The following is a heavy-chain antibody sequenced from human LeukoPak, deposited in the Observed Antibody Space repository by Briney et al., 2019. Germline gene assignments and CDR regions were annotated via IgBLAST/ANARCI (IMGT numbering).Heavy chain of an antibody. Sequence: VASVKVSCKASGGTFSSYAISWVRQAPGQGLEWMGRIIPILGIANYAQKFQGRVTITADKSTSTAYMELSRLRSDDTAVYYCARERVYCGGDCYPPDYWGQGTLVTVSS. CDR2: IIPILGIA. CDR1: GGTFSSYA. J-gene: IGHJ4*02. CDR3: ARERVYCGGDCYPPDY. D-gene: IGHD2-21*01. V-gene: IGHV1-69*04.